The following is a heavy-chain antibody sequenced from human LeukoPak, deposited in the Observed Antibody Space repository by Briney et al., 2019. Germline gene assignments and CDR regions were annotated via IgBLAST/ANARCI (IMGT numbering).Heavy chain of an antibody. CDR1: GYTFTGYY. Sequence: ASVKVSCKASGYTFTGYYMHWVRQAPGQGLEWMGWINPNSGGTNYAQKFQGRVTMTRDTSISTAYMELSRLRSDDTAVYYCARASGRYNWNAFDYWGQGTLVTVSS. CDR2: INPNSGGT. J-gene: IGHJ4*02. D-gene: IGHD1-20*01. V-gene: IGHV1-2*02. CDR3: ARASGRYNWNAFDY.